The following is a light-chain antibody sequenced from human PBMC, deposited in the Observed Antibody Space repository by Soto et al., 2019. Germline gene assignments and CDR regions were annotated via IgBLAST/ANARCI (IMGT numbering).Light chain of an antibody. V-gene: IGKV3-11*01. J-gene: IGKJ5*01. CDR1: QSVSSY. CDR3: QQRSNWPIT. CDR2: DAS. Sequence: ENVLTQSPATLSLSPGERATLSCGASQSVSSYLAWYQQKSGQAPRLLIYDASNSATGIPARFSGSGSGTDVTLTISSLEPEDFAVYYCQQRSNWPITCGQGTRLEIK.